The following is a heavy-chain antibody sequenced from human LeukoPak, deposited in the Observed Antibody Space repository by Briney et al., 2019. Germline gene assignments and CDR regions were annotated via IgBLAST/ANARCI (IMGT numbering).Heavy chain of an antibody. D-gene: IGHD5-12*01. J-gene: IGHJ4*02. CDR3: AKDIVATGAY. Sequence: GGSLRLSCAASGFTFSSYAMSWVRQAPGKRLEWVSAISGGGGTTYYADSVKGRFTISRDNSKNTLYLQMNSLRAEDTAVYYCAKDIVATGAYWGQGTLVTVSS. CDR2: ISGGGGTT. CDR1: GFTFSSYA. V-gene: IGHV3-23*01.